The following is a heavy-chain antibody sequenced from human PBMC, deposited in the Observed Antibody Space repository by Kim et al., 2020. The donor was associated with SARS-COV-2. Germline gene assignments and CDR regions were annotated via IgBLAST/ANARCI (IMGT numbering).Heavy chain of an antibody. D-gene: IGHD6-13*01. CDR2: ISSSTSYT. Sequence: GGSLRLSCAASGFTFSDYYMSWIRQAPGKGLEWLSYISSSTSYTKYADSVKGRFSISRDNAKNSLYLQMNSLRAEDTAVYYCGRVPSGSTSWYWFDPWGQGTLVTVSS. CDR3: GRVPSGSTSWYWFDP. CDR1: GFTFSDYY. J-gene: IGHJ5*02. V-gene: IGHV3-11*05.